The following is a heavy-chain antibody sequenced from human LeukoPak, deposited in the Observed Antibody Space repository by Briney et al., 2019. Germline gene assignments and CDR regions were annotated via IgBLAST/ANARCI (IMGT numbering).Heavy chain of an antibody. CDR1: GFTVSSNY. CDR2: IYSGGST. V-gene: IGHV3-53*01. D-gene: IGHD2-15*01. CDR3: ARDSGYCSGGSCYSLYYMDV. J-gene: IGHJ6*03. Sequence: GGSLRLSCAASGFTVSSNYMSWVRQAPGKGLEWVSVIYSGGSTYYADSVKGRFTISRDNSKNTLYLQMNSLRAEDTAVYYCARDSGYCSGGSCYSLYYMDVWGKGTTVTVSS.